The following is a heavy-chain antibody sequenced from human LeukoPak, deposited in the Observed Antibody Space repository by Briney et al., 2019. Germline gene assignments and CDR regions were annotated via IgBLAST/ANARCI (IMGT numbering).Heavy chain of an antibody. CDR2: IHHSGYT. V-gene: IGHV4-38-2*01. CDR3: ARMGSDY. D-gene: IGHD6-6*01. CDR1: GDAMSSGNY. J-gene: IGHJ4*02. Sequence: RPSETLSLTCVVSGDAMSSGNYWGWIRQPPEKGLEWIGNIHHSGYTNYNPSLKSRVTISVDTSKNQFSLKMKSVTAAGTAVYYCARMGSDYWGQGTDVTVSS.